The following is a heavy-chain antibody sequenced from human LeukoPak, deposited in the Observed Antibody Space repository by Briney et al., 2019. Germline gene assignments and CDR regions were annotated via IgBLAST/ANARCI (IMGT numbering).Heavy chain of an antibody. V-gene: IGHV3-23*01. CDR2: ISGGGDIT. Sequence: GGTLRLSCAASGFIFSSYGMSWVRQAPRKGLEWVSAISGGGDITYYADSVKGRFTISRDNSKNTLYLQMNSLRAEDTAVYYCARGGVRGVLLPVDYWGQGTLVTVSS. J-gene: IGHJ4*02. CDR3: ARGGVRGVLLPVDY. D-gene: IGHD3-10*01. CDR1: GFIFSSYG.